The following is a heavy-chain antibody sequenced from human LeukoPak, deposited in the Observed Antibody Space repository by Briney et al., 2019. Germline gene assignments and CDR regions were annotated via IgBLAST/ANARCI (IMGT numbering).Heavy chain of an antibody. CDR2: ISGSGGST. Sequence: PGGSLRLSCAASGFTFSSYAMSWVRQAPGKGLEWVSAISGSGGSTYYADSVKGRFTISRDNSKNTLYLQMNSLRAEDTAVYYCPKDSAYYYGSGSYGGPNWFDPWGQGTLVTVSS. D-gene: IGHD3-10*01. V-gene: IGHV3-23*01. CDR3: PKDSAYYYGSGSYGGPNWFDP. J-gene: IGHJ5*02. CDR1: GFTFSSYA.